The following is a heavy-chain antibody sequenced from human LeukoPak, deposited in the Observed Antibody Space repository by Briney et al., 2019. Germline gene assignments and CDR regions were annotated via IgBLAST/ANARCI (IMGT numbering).Heavy chain of an antibody. J-gene: IGHJ5*02. Sequence: SETLSLTCAVYGGSFSGYYWSWIRQPPGKGLEWIGEINHSGSTNYNPSLKSRVTISVDTSKNQFSLKLSPVTAADTAVYYCARARSYQLLPHPFDPWGQGTLVTVSS. CDR1: GGSFSGYY. CDR3: ARARSYQLLPHPFDP. CDR2: INHSGST. V-gene: IGHV4-34*01. D-gene: IGHD2-2*01.